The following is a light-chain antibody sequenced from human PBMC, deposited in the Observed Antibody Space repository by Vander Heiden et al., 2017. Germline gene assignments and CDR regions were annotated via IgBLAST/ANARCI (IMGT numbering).Light chain of an antibody. CDR1: DIRGKS. CDR3: QVWDSGSDHLV. Sequence: SYVLTQPPSVSLAPGQTARITCERDDIRGKSVNWYQQKPGQAPVLVIYYDSDRTSGIPERFSGSNSGNTATLTISRVEAGDEADYYCQVWDSGSDHLVFGGGTKLTVL. CDR2: YDS. V-gene: IGLV3-21*04. J-gene: IGLJ2*01.